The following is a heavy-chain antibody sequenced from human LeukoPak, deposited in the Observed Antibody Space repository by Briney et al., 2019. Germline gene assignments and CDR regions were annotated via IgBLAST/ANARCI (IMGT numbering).Heavy chain of an antibody. Sequence: GGSLRLSCAASGFKFSVYTMNWVRQAPGSGLQWVSRITGTGSQLDDVEYADSVRGRFTISRDNGKDSLFLEMRGLRVEDTGIYFCARETGFADAFDFWGRGTLVTVSS. CDR2: ITGTGSQLDDV. CDR3: ARETGFADAFDF. CDR1: GFKFSVYT. J-gene: IGHJ3*01. V-gene: IGHV3-21*03.